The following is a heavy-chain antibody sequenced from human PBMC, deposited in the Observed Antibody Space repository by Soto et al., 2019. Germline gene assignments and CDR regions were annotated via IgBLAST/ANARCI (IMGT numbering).Heavy chain of an antibody. CDR2: IYYSGST. J-gene: IGHJ4*02. D-gene: IGHD6-13*01. V-gene: IGHV4-39*01. Sequence: SETLSLTCTVSGGSISSSSYYWGWIRQPPGKGLEWIGSIYYSGSTYYNPSLKSRVTISVDTSKNQFSLKLSSVTAADTAVYYCARWQVGSSSWYSDLRQATVEGSYFDYWGQGTLVTVSS. CDR1: GGSISSSSYY. CDR3: ARWQVGSSSWYSDLRQATVEGSYFDY.